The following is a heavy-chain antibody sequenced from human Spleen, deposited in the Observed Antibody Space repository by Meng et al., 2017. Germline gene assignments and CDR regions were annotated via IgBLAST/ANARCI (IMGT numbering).Heavy chain of an antibody. D-gene: IGHD1/OR15-1a*01. CDR1: GYSISSSDSY. CDR3: VRSRAWVRTGFDP. J-gene: IGHJ5*02. Sequence: QPQLQDSGPGLVKPPETLSLTCSVSGYSISSSDSYWGWIRQSPGKGLEWIGSIGHSGFTYYTPSLESRVTVSVDTSRSQFSLELTSVTAADTAVYYCVRSRAWVRTGFDPWGQGTLVTVSS. CDR2: IGHSGFT. V-gene: IGHV4-39*01.